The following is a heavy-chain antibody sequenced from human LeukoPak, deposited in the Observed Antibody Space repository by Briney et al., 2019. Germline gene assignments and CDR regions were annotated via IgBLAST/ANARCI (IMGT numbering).Heavy chain of an antibody. D-gene: IGHD3-22*01. CDR2: IYTSGST. CDR1: GGSISSYY. Sequence: SETLSLTCTVSGGSISSYYWSWIRQPAGKGLEWIGRIYTSGSTYYNPSLKSRVTISVDTSKNQFSLKLSSVTAADTAVYYCARQDSSGYYFLYFDYWGQGTLVTVSS. CDR3: ARQDSSGYYFLYFDY. V-gene: IGHV4-4*07. J-gene: IGHJ4*02.